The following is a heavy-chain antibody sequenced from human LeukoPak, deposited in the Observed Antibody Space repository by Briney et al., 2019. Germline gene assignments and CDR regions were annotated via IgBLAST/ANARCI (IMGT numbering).Heavy chain of an antibody. J-gene: IGHJ4*02. CDR3: ARDGNYYGSGSYLDY. CDR1: GFTFSSYA. Sequence: GGSLRLSCAASGFTFSSYAMHWVRQAPGKGLEWVAIISYDGSNEYYADSVKGQFTISRDNSNNTLYLQMNSLRADDTAVYYCARDGNYYGSGSYLDYWGQGTLVTVSS. CDR2: ISYDGSNE. V-gene: IGHV3-30*04. D-gene: IGHD3-10*01.